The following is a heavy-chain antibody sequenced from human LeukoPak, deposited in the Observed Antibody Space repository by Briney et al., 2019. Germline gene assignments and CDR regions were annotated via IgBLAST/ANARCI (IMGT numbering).Heavy chain of an antibody. D-gene: IGHD6-19*01. J-gene: IGHJ4*02. V-gene: IGHV1-24*01. CDR1: GYTLTELS. CDR3: ARELEPRSPLSSGWYSYRDY. Sequence: ASVKVSCKVSGYTLTELSMHWVRQAPGKGLEWMGGFDPEDGETIYAQKFQGRVTMTEDTSTDTAYMELSSLRSEDTAVYYCARELEPRSPLSSGWYSYRDYWGQGTLVTVSS. CDR2: FDPEDGET.